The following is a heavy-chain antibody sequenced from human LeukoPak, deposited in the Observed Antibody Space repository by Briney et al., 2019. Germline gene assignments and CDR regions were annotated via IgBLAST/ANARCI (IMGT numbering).Heavy chain of an antibody. CDR2: MNPNSGNT. CDR3: AATGSSTQGVYYFDY. D-gene: IGHD2-2*01. J-gene: IGHJ4*02. V-gene: IGHV1-8*03. CDR1: GYTFTSYD. Sequence: ASVKVSCKASGYTFTSYDINWVRQATGQGLEWMGWMNPNSGNTGYAQKFQGRVTITRNTSISTAYMELSSLRSEDTAVYYCAATGSSTQGVYYFDYWGQGTLVTVSS.